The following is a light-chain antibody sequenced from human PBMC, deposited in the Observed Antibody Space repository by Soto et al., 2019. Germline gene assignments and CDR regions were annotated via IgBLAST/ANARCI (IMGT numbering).Light chain of an antibody. CDR3: QQYDTPPQT. CDR2: GTS. CDR1: QTVRSTY. V-gene: IGKV3-20*01. J-gene: IGKJ1*01. Sequence: EIVLTQSPGTLSLSPGERATLSCRASQTVRSTYLAWYQHKPGQAPTLLIYGTSSRATSIPDRFSGSGSGTDFTLTISRLEPEDFAVYYCQQYDTPPQTFGQGTKVEIK.